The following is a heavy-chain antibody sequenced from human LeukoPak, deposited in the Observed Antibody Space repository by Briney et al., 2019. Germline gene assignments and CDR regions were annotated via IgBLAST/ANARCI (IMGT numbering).Heavy chain of an antibody. J-gene: IGHJ4*02. D-gene: IGHD6-19*01. V-gene: IGHV3-48*04. CDR3: ARDESGWHPEY. CDR1: RFTFSSYG. CDR2: ISSSGRTI. Sequence: PGGSLRLSCAASRFTFSSYGMHWVRQAPGKGLEWVSYISSSGRTIYYADSVKGRFTISRDNAKNSLYLQMNSLRAEDTAVYHCARDESGWHPEYWGQGTLVTVSS.